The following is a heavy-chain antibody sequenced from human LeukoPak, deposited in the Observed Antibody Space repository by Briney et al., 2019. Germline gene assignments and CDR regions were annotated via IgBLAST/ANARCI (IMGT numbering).Heavy chain of an antibody. CDR1: GYTFSDYY. V-gene: IGHV1-2*02. J-gene: IGHJ4*02. CDR3: ARKVAEPSRGAIDC. Sequence: ASVEVSCTASGYTFSDYYILWVRQAPGQGLEWMGWINPNSGGTNYAQKFLGRISMTRDTSINTAYMDLSRLRSDDTALYYCARKVAEPSRGAIDCWGQGPLVTVSS. CDR2: INPNSGGT. D-gene: IGHD1-14*01.